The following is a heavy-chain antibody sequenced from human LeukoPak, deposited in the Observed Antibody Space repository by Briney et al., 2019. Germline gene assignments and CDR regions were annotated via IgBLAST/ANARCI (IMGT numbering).Heavy chain of an antibody. D-gene: IGHD3-10*01. Sequence: PGGSLRLSCAASGFRFSNYAMSWVRQAPGKGLEWVSGIGGSGSSTYYADSVKGRFTISRDNSKNTLYLRMNSLRAEDTAVYYCAKLWFGELGAVYFDYWGQGTLVTVSS. V-gene: IGHV3-23*01. CDR2: IGGSGSST. CDR1: GFRFSNYA. J-gene: IGHJ4*02. CDR3: AKLWFGELGAVYFDY.